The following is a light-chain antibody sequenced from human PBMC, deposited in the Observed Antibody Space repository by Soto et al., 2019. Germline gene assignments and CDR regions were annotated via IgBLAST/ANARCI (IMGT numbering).Light chain of an antibody. V-gene: IGLV2-14*01. J-gene: IGLJ1*01. Sequence: QSVLTQPASVSGSPGQSITISCTATSGDIGSYNRVSWYQQHPGKAPKLIIYEVTDRPSGVSNRFSGSKSGNTASLTISGLQAEEEAEYYCSSYTNINTRACVFGTGTKVTVL. CDR3: SSYTNINTRACV. CDR1: SGDIGSYNR. CDR2: EVT.